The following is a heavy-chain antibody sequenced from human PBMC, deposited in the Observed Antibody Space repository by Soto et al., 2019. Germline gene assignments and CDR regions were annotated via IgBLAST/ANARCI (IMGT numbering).Heavy chain of an antibody. V-gene: IGHV4-59*01. Sequence: NPSETLSLTCTVSGGPISSYYWSWIRQPPGKGLEWIGYIYYSGSTNYNPSLKSRVTISVDTSKNQFSLKLSSVTAADTAVYYCARVGYYDSSGYYGSWFDPWGQGTLVTVSS. CDR3: ARVGYYDSSGYYGSWFDP. D-gene: IGHD3-22*01. CDR2: IYYSGST. J-gene: IGHJ5*02. CDR1: GGPISSYY.